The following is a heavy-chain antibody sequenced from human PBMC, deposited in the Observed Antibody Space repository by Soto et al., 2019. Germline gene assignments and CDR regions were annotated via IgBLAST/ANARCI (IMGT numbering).Heavy chain of an antibody. CDR1: GYTFTGYY. Sequence: VASVKVSCKASGYTFTGYYMHWVRQAPGQGLEWMGWINPNSGGTNYAQKFQGWVTMTRDTSISTAYMELSRLRSDDTAVYYCARGTSLRYFDWLLYYWGQGTLVTVSS. CDR2: INPNSGGT. D-gene: IGHD3-9*01. V-gene: IGHV1-2*04. CDR3: ARGTSLRYFDWLLYY. J-gene: IGHJ4*02.